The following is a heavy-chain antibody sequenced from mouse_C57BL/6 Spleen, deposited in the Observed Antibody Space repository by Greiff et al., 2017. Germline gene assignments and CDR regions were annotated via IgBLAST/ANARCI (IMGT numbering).Heavy chain of an antibody. Sequence: QVQLQQSGAELAKPGASVTLSCKASGYTFTSYCMHWVKQRPGQGLEWIGYINPSSGYTKYNQKFKDKATLTADKSSSTAYMQLSSLTYEYSAVYYCARAYDYYAMDYWGQGTSVTVSS. CDR3: ARAYDYYAMDY. CDR2: INPSSGYT. V-gene: IGHV1-7*01. CDR1: GYTFTSYC. J-gene: IGHJ4*01. D-gene: IGHD6-5*01.